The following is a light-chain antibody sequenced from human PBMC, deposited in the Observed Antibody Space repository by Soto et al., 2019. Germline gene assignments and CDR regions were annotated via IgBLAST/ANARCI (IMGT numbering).Light chain of an antibody. J-gene: IGLJ2*01. CDR3: TSYTTSSTYL. Sequence: QSALTQPASVSGSHGQSITISCTGTGNDVGGYNFVSWIQHHPGKAPNLIIFDVSSRPSGVSDRFSGSKSGNTASLTISGVQAEDEADYYCTSYTTSSTYLFGGGTKLTVL. CDR2: DVS. V-gene: IGLV2-14*03. CDR1: GNDVGGYNF.